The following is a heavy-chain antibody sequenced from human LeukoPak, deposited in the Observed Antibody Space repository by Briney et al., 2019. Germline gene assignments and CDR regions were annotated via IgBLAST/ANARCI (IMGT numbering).Heavy chain of an antibody. D-gene: IGHD5-12*01. CDR1: GYSFTTYA. CDR2: INTNTGNP. J-gene: IGHJ4*02. Sequence: ASVKVSCKASGYSFTTYAMNWVRQAPGQGLEWMGWINTNTGNPTYAQGFTGRFVFSLDTSVSTAYLQISSLKAEDTAVYYCAKSDSGYDFDYWGQGTLVTVSS. V-gene: IGHV7-4-1*02. CDR3: AKSDSGYDFDY.